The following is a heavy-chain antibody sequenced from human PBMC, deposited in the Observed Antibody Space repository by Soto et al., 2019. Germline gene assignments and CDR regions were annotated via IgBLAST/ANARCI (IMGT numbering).Heavy chain of an antibody. V-gene: IGHV3-30*18. CDR1: GFTFSSYG. CDR2: ISYDGSNK. D-gene: IGHD4-17*01. Sequence: GGSLRLSCAASGFTFSSYGMHWVRQAPGKGLEWVAVISYDGSNKYYADSVKGRFTISRDNSKNTLYLQMNSLRAEDTAVYYCAKDGQGVTTWELRYYFDYWGQGTLVTVSS. CDR3: AKDGQGVTTWELRYYFDY. J-gene: IGHJ4*02.